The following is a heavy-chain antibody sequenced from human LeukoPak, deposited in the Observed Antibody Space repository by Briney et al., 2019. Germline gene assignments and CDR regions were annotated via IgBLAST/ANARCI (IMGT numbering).Heavy chain of an antibody. Sequence: ASVKVSCKASGYTFTIYGISWVRQAPGQGLEWMGWISAYNGNTNYAQKLQGRVTMTTDTSTSTAYMELRSLRSDDTAVYYCARDFMVRGVGAYNWFDPWGQGTLVTVSS. D-gene: IGHD3-10*01. V-gene: IGHV1-18*01. CDR2: ISAYNGNT. CDR1: GYTFTIYG. J-gene: IGHJ5*02. CDR3: ARDFMVRGVGAYNWFDP.